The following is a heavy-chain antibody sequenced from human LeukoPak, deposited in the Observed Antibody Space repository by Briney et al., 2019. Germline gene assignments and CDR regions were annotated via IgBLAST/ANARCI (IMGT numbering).Heavy chain of an antibody. D-gene: IGHD3-22*01. CDR1: GFTFSTYG. Sequence: PGGSLRLSCAASGFTFSTYGIHWVRQAPGKGLEWVAVIWYDGSNKYYADSVKGRFTISRDNSKNTMYLQMNSVTAEDTAVYYCAKGLYDGSGYFVDWGQGTLVTVSS. J-gene: IGHJ4*02. CDR3: AKGLYDGSGYFVD. V-gene: IGHV3-33*06. CDR2: IWYDGSNK.